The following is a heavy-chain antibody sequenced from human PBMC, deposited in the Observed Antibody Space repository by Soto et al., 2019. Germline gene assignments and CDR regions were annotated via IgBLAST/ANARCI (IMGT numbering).Heavy chain of an antibody. CDR1: GFTFIRYA. Sequence: GGSLRLSCAASGFTFIRYAMSWVRQAPGKGLEWVSAISGGGVATNYADSVKGRFTISRDNSKNTLYLQMNSLRAEDTAVYYCAKGRESSGSYRPFDYWGQGTLVTVSS. J-gene: IGHJ4*02. CDR2: ISGGGVAT. D-gene: IGHD3-22*01. V-gene: IGHV3-23*01. CDR3: AKGRESSGSYRPFDY.